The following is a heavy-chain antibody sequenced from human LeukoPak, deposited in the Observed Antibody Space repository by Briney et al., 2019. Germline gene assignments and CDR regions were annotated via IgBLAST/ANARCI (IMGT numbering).Heavy chain of an antibody. CDR2: IYYSGST. D-gene: IGHD3-22*01. V-gene: IGHV4-39*01. Sequence: PSETLSLTCTVSGGSISSSSYYWGWIRQPPGKGLEWIGSIYYSGSTYYNPSLKSRVTISVDTSKNQFSLKLSSVTAADTAVYYCARLVVIMPWVDYWGQGTLVTVSS. CDR3: ARLVVIMPWVDY. CDR1: GGSISSSSYY. J-gene: IGHJ4*02.